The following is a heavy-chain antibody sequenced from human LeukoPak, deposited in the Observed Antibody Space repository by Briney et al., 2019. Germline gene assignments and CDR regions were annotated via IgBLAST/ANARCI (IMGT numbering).Heavy chain of an antibody. Sequence: GGSLRLSCAASGFAVSSNYMDWVRQAPGKGLEWVSVIFSGGSTYYADSVKGRFTISRDNSKNTLYLQMNSLRAEDTAVYYCAKDYDSSGWAAFDIWGQGTMVTVSS. V-gene: IGHV3-66*01. J-gene: IGHJ3*02. D-gene: IGHD3-22*01. CDR1: GFAVSSNY. CDR3: AKDYDSSGWAAFDI. CDR2: IFSGGST.